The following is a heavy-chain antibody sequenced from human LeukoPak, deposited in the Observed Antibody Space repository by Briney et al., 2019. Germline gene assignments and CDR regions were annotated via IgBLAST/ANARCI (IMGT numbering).Heavy chain of an antibody. V-gene: IGHV1-8*02. CDR1: GYTFTGYY. Sequence: ASVKVSCKASGYTFTGYYMHWVRQAPGQGLEWMGRINPNSGDTGYAQKFQDRVTMTRNTSISTAYMELSSLRSEDTAVYYCARDLSDSSSRYFDYWGQGTLVTVSS. CDR2: INPNSGDT. CDR3: ARDLSDSSSRYFDY. J-gene: IGHJ4*02. D-gene: IGHD6-13*01.